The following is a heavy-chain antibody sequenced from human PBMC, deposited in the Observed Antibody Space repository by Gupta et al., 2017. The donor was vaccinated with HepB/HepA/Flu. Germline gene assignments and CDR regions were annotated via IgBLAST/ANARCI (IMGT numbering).Heavy chain of an antibody. Sequence: LLKPSETLSLPCIVSDGTRTSYYCHWMRQSAGGGLEWIGRIAASGSTKYNPSLESRVTMSVNPSKNQFSLTLKSVTAEDTAVYYWARGAVPSPTRVYYYYVDIWGKGTPVTVSS. CDR3: ARGAVPSPTRVYYYYVDI. CDR2: IAASGST. D-gene: IGHD3-16*01. CDR1: DGTRTSYY. J-gene: IGHJ6*04. V-gene: IGHV4-4*07.